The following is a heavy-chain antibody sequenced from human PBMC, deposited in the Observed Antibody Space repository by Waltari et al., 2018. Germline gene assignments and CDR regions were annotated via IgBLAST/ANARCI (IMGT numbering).Heavy chain of an antibody. J-gene: IGHJ4*02. CDR1: GGSISSYY. D-gene: IGHD6-13*01. CDR2: IYTSGST. V-gene: IGHV4-4*07. Sequence: QVQLQESGPGLVKPSETLSLTCTVSGGSISSYYWSWIRQPAGEGLEWIGRIYTSGSTNYNPSLKSRVTMSVDTSKNQFSLKLSSVTAADTAVYYCARLGIAADPPRPRYYYFDYWGQGTLVTVSS. CDR3: ARLGIAADPPRPRYYYFDY.